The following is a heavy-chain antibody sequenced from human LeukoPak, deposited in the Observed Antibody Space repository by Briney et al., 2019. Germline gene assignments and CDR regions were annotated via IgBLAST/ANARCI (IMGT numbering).Heavy chain of an antibody. CDR1: GDSITNDNW. D-gene: IGHD1-26*01. CDR2: IYHSGGT. CDR3: ASSVGELLLFDY. J-gene: IGHJ4*02. Sequence: SETLSLTCTVSGDSITNDNWWSWVRQPPGKGLEWIGEIYHSGGTNYNPSLKSRVTISVDKPKNQFSLELSSVTAADTAVYYCASSVGELLLFDYWGQGTLVTVSS. V-gene: IGHV4-4*02.